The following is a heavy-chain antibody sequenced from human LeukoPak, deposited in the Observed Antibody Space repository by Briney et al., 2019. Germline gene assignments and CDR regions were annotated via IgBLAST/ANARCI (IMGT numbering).Heavy chain of an antibody. CDR2: INHSGST. CDR1: GGSISSYY. V-gene: IGHV4-34*01. D-gene: IGHD1-1*01. Sequence: SETLSLTCTVSGGSISSYYWSWIRQPPGKGLQCIGEINHSGSTNYNPSLKSRVTISVDTSKNQFSLKLSSVTAADTAVYYCARGVLDGRGNFDYWGQGTLVTVSS. J-gene: IGHJ4*02. CDR3: ARGVLDGRGNFDY.